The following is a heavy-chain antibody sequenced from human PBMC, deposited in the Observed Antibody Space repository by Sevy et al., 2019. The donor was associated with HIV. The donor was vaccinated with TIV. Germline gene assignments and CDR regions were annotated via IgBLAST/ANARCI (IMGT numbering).Heavy chain of an antibody. CDR1: GFTFSSYW. D-gene: IGHD3-10*01. V-gene: IGHV3-7*01. CDR2: IKQDGSEK. CDR3: ARDQGNTGIYYYYGMDV. J-gene: IGHJ6*02. Sequence: GGSLRLSCAASGFTFSSYWMSWVRQAPGKGLEWVANIKQDGSEKYYVDSVKGRFTISRDNAKNSLYVQMNSLRAEDTAVYYCARDQGNTGIYYYYGMDVWGQGTTVTVSS.